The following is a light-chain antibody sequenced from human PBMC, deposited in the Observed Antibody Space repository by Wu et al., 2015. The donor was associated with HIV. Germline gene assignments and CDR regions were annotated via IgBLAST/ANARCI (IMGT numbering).Light chain of an antibody. J-gene: IGKJ1*01. CDR3: QQYGNSPQT. V-gene: IGKV3-20*01. CDR2: GAS. CDR1: QSVSSNF. Sequence: EILLAQSPGTLSLSPGERATLSCRASQSVSSNFLAWYQQKPGQAPRLLIYGASNRATGIPDRFSGSGSGTDFTLTISRLEPEDFAVYYCQQYGNSPQTFGRGTKVEFK.